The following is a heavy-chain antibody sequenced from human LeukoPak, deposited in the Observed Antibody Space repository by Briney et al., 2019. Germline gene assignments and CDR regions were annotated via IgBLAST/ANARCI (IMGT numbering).Heavy chain of an antibody. CDR3: ARVPGWIQLWSYYFDY. Sequence: SETLSLTCAVYGGSFSGYYWSWIRQPPGKGLEWIGEINHSGSTNYNPSLKSRVTISVDTSKNQFSLKLSSVTAADTAVYYCARVPGWIQLWSYYFDYWGQGTLVTVSS. CDR2: INHSGST. V-gene: IGHV4-34*01. J-gene: IGHJ4*02. CDR1: GGSFSGYY. D-gene: IGHD5-18*01.